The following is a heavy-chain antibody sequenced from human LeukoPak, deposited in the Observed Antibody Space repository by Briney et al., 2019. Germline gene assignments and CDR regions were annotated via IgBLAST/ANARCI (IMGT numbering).Heavy chain of an antibody. J-gene: IGHJ4*02. Sequence: SVKVSCKASGGTFSSYAISWVRQAPGQGLEWMGGIIPIFGTANYAQKFQGRVTITADESTSTAYMELSSLRSEDTAVYYCARGRGEVGATTLWDYWGQGTLVTVSS. CDR1: GGTFSSYA. D-gene: IGHD1-26*01. V-gene: IGHV1-69*13. CDR2: IIPIFGTA. CDR3: ARGRGEVGATTLWDY.